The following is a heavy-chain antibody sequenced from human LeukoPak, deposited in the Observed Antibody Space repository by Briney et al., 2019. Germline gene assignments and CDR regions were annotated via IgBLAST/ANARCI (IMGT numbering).Heavy chain of an antibody. V-gene: IGHV3-23*01. CDR3: AKDRAYYYDSSGYSDY. Sequence: GXSLRLSCAASGFTFSSYAMSWVRQAPGKGVEWVSAISGSGGSTYYADSVKGRFNISRDNSKNTLYLKMNSLRAEDTAVYYCAKDRAYYYDSSGYSDYWGQGTLVTVSS. CDR1: GFTFSSYA. J-gene: IGHJ4*02. D-gene: IGHD3-22*01. CDR2: ISGSGGST.